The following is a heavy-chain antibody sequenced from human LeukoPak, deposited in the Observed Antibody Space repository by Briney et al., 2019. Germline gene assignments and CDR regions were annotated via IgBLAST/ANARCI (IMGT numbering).Heavy chain of an antibody. CDR3: ANSRWSGYLDY. D-gene: IGHD3-3*01. CDR2: INSDGSGT. Sequence: GGSLRLSCAASGFTFSSYWMHWVRQAPGKGLVWVSRINSDGSGTTYVDFVKGRFTISRDNAKNTLYLQMNSLRAEDTAVYYCANSRWSGYLDYWGQGALVTVSS. J-gene: IGHJ4*02. CDR1: GFTFSSYW. V-gene: IGHV3-74*01.